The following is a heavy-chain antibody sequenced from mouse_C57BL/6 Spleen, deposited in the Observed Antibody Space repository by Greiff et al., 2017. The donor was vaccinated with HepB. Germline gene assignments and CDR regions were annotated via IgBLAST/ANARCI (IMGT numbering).Heavy chain of an antibody. V-gene: IGHV1-47*01. D-gene: IGHD2-4*01. CDR3: ARGNDYDYAMDY. CDR1: GYTFTTYP. J-gene: IGHJ4*01. CDR2: FHPYNDDT. Sequence: QVQLQQSGAELVKPVASVKMSCKASGYTFTTYPIEWMKQNHGKSLEWIGNFHPYNDDTKYNEKFKGKATLTVEKSSSTVYLELSRLTSDDSAVYYCARGNDYDYAMDYWGQGTSVTVSS.